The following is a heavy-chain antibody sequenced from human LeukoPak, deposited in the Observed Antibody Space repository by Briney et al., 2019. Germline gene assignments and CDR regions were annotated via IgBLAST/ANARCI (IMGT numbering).Heavy chain of an antibody. V-gene: IGHV4-4*07. Sequence: SETLSLTCAVSGASISGFYWSWIRQPAGEGLEWIGRIYATGDTNYNPSLKSRVTMSVDTSKNQFSLKLTSLTAADTAMYYCARGHFGQNWIDPWGQGTLVIVS. CDR1: GASISGFY. CDR3: ARGHFGQNWIDP. CDR2: IYATGDT. J-gene: IGHJ5*02. D-gene: IGHD3-10*01.